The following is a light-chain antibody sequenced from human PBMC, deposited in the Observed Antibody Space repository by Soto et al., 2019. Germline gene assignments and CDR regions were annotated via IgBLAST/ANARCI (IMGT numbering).Light chain of an antibody. CDR1: QSISSW. CDR3: QQYNSYDNT. V-gene: IGKV1-5*03. J-gene: IGKJ5*01. Sequence: DIQMTQSPSTLSASVGDRVTITCRASQSISSWLAWYQQKPGKAPKLLIYKASSLESGVPVRFSGSGSGTEFTLTISSLQPDDFATYYCQQYNSYDNTFGQGTRLEMK. CDR2: KAS.